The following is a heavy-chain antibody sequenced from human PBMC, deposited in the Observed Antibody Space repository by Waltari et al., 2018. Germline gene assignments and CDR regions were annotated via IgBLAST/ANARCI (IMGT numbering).Heavy chain of an antibody. V-gene: IGHV3-30-3*01. D-gene: IGHD5-12*01. Sequence: QVQLVESGGGVVQPGRSLRLSCAASGFTFSSYAMHWVRQAPGKGLEWVAVISYDGSNKYYADSVKGRFTISRDNSKNTLYLQMNSLRAEDTTVYYCAREVEMANLYYMDVWGKGTTVTISS. CDR2: ISYDGSNK. CDR3: AREVEMANLYYMDV. CDR1: GFTFSSYA. J-gene: IGHJ6*03.